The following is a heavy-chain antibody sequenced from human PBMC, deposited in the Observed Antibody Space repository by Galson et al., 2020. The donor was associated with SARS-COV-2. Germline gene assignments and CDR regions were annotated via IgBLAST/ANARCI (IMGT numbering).Heavy chain of an antibody. CDR1: GFTFSSYA. D-gene: IGHD5-18*01. J-gene: IGHJ4*02. CDR3: ALSYGAALGDY. Sequence: GESLKISCAASGFTFSSYAMSWVRQAPGKGLEWVSAISGSGGSTYYADSVKDRFTISRDNSKNTLYLQMNSLRAEDTAVYYCALSYGAALGDYWGQGTLVTVSS. CDR2: ISGSGGST. V-gene: IGHV3-23*01.